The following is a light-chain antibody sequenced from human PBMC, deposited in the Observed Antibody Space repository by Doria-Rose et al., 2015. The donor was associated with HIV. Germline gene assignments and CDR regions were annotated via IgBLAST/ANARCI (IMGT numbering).Light chain of an antibody. CDR3: HQYNSYPWT. CDR1: QSINKW. J-gene: IGKJ1*01. Sequence: DIRLTQSPSTLSASVGDRVTISCRPSQSINKWLAWYQQKPRKAPNLLIYEASTLESGVPSRFSGSGSGTEFTLTISSLQADDFATYYRHQYNSYPWTFGRGTKVEIK. V-gene: IGKV1-5*03. CDR2: EAS.